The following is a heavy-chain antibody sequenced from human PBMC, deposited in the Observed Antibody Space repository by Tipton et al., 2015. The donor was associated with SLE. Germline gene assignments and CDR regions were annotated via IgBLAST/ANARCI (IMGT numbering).Heavy chain of an antibody. CDR3: ARYPMVRGAVDF. CDR2: IYHSGTT. Sequence: TLSLTCTVSGYPIISGYYWGWVRQPPGKGLEWIASIYHSGTTYYNPSLKSRVTISVDTSKIQFSLKLSSVTAADTAVYYCARYPMVRGAVDFWGQGTLVTVSS. D-gene: IGHD3-10*01. J-gene: IGHJ4*02. V-gene: IGHV4-38-2*02. CDR1: GYPIISGYY.